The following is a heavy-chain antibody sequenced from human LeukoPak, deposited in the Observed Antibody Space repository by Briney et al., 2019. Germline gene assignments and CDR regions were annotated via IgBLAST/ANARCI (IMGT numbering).Heavy chain of an antibody. CDR2: IKQDGSEK. V-gene: IGHV3-7*01. CDR3: ASETGDPNYFDY. D-gene: IGHD7-27*01. Sequence: GGSLRLSCAASGFTFSSYGMHWVRQAPGKGLEWVANIKQDGSEKYYVDSVKGRFTISRDNAKNSLYLQMNSLRAEDTAVYYCASETGDPNYFDYWGQGTLVTVSS. CDR1: GFTFSSYG. J-gene: IGHJ4*02.